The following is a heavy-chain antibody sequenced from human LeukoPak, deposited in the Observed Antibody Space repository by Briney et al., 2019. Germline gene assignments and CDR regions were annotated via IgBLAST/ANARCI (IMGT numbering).Heavy chain of an antibody. CDR1: GGSISSYY. CDR3: ARGSDSSGYYNWFDP. V-gene: IGHV4-59*01. Sequence: SETLSLTCTVSGGSISSYYWSWIRQPPGKGLEWIGYIYYSGSTNYNPSLKSRVTISVDTSMNQFSLKLSSVTAADTAVYYCARGSDSSGYYNWFDPWGQGTLVTVSS. CDR2: IYYSGST. J-gene: IGHJ5*02. D-gene: IGHD3-22*01.